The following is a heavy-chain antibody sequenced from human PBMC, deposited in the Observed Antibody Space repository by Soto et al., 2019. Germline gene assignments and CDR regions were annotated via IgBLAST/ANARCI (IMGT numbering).Heavy chain of an antibody. Sequence: TSETLSLTCAVYGVSFSGYYWSWIRQPPGKGLEWIGEINHSGSTNYNPSLKSRVTISVDTSKNQFSLKLSSVTPEDTAVYYCVRLIGNSWLDCWGQGTLVTVS. CDR1: GVSFSGYY. D-gene: IGHD2-8*01. CDR3: VRLIGNSWLDC. CDR2: INHSGST. V-gene: IGHV4-34*01. J-gene: IGHJ5*01.